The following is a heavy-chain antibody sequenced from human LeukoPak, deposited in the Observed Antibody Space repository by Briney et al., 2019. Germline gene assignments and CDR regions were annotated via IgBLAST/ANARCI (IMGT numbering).Heavy chain of an antibody. Sequence: GGSLRLSCAASGFTFSSYSMNWVRQAPGKGLEWVSSISSSSSYIYYADSVKGRFTISRDNAKNSLYLQMNSLRAEDTAVYYCARGSRITIFGVVFNWFDPWGQGTLVTVSS. CDR3: ARGSRITIFGVVFNWFDP. D-gene: IGHD3-3*01. V-gene: IGHV3-21*01. J-gene: IGHJ5*02. CDR1: GFTFSSYS. CDR2: ISSSSSYI.